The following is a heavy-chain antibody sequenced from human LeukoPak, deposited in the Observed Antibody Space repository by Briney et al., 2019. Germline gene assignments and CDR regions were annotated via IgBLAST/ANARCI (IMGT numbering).Heavy chain of an antibody. CDR2: IYPGDSDT. J-gene: IGHJ6*02. CDR3: ARHGDDYEAYYHRMDV. CDR1: GYSFTSYW. D-gene: IGHD4-17*01. Sequence: GESLKISCKGSGYSFTSYWIGWVRQMPGKGLEWMGTIYPGDSDTRYSPSFQGQVTIAADKSISTAYLQWSSLKASDTAMYYCARHGDDYEAYYHRMDVWGQGTTVTVSS. V-gene: IGHV5-51*01.